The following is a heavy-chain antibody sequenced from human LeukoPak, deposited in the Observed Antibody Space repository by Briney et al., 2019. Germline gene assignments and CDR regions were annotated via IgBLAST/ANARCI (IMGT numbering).Heavy chain of an antibody. V-gene: IGHV1-69*04. D-gene: IGHD3-3*01. CDR2: IIPILGIA. CDR1: GGTFSSYA. J-gene: IGHJ4*02. Sequence: SAKVSCKASGGTFSSYAISWVRQAPGQGLEWMGRIIPILGIANYAQKFQGRVTITADKSTSTAFMELSSLRSEDTAVYYCATVLRFLEWSPYGYWGQGTLVTVSS. CDR3: ATVLRFLEWSPYGY.